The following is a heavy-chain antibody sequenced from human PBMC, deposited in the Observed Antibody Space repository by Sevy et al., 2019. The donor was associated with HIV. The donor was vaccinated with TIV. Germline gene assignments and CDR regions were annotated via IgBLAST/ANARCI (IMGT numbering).Heavy chain of an antibody. Sequence: GGSLRLSCAASGFTFSSYWMSWVRQAPGKGLEWVAYINQDGSQKSYVDSVKGRFTISRDNAKNSLFLQLNSLRAEDTSLYDCARVGSVCDLYHFDLWGQGTLVTVSS. D-gene: IGHD2-21*02. CDR2: INQDGSQK. V-gene: IGHV3-7*05. CDR1: GFTFSSYW. J-gene: IGHJ4*02. CDR3: ARVGSVCDLYHFDL.